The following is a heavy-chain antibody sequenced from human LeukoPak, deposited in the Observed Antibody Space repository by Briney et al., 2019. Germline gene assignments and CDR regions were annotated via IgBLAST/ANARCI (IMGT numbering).Heavy chain of an antibody. J-gene: IGHJ4*02. V-gene: IGHV3-74*01. CDR2: ISSDGSNT. Sequence: GGSLRLSCAVSGFTFSSGYMHWVRQPPGKGPVWVSRISSDGSNTIYADSVKGRFTISRDDAKNTLYLQMNSLRAEDTAVYYCARDVYGLGDYWGQGTLVTVSS. CDR3: ARDVYGLGDY. CDR1: GFTFSSGY. D-gene: IGHD1-14*01.